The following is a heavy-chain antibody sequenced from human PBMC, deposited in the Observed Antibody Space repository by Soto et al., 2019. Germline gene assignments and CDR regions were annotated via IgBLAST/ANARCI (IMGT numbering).Heavy chain of an antibody. V-gene: IGHV1-18*01. CDR3: ARFIMVGGWFDPNYYHGMDV. CDR2: ISGYNGNT. CDR1: GYTFSNYG. J-gene: IGHJ6*02. D-gene: IGHD6-19*01. Sequence: ASVKVPCKTSGYTFSNYGINWVRQAPGQGLEGMGWISGYNGNTNYAQTVQGRVTMTTDTSTGTVYMELRSLKSDDTAIYYCARFIMVGGWFDPNYYHGMDVWGQGTTVTVSS.